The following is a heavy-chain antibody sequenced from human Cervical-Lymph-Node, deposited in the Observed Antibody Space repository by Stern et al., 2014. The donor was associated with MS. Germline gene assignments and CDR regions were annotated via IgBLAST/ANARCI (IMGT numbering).Heavy chain of an antibody. CDR1: SGSIRSGGYY. D-gene: IGHD1-14*01. CDR3: ARMGTSLDY. J-gene: IGHJ4*02. CDR2: IHYSGNT. Sequence: VQLVESGPGLVKPSQTLSLTCTVSSGSIRSGGYYWSCIRQHPGKGLEWIGHIHYSGNTYYNPSLMRRVIISVDTSKSQFSLKLTSVTVADTAVYYCARMGTSLDYWGLGTLVTVSS. V-gene: IGHV4-31*03.